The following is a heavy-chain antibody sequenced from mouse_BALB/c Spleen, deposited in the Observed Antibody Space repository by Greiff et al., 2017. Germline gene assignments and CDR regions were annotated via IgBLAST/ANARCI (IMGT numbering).Heavy chain of an antibody. CDR2: ISSGGSYT. Sequence: EVKLVESGGGLVKPGGSLKLSCAASGFTFSSYAMSWVRQSPEKRLEWVAEISSGGSYTYYPDTVTGRFTISRDNANNTLYLEMSSLRSEDTAMYYCARDHSTTASYYAMDYWGQGTSVTVSA. CDR3: ARDHSTTASYYAMDY. CDR1: GFTFSSYA. J-gene: IGHJ4*01. V-gene: IGHV5-9-4*01. D-gene: IGHD1-2*01.